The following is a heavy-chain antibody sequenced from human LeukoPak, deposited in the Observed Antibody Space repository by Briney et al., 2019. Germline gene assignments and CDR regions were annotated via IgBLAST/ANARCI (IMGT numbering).Heavy chain of an antibody. J-gene: IGHJ5*02. Sequence: PSETLSLTCTVSGGSISGYYWSWIRQSPGKGLEWIGYIYSTGITAYNPSLGSRVTISVDRSNNQFSLRLTSVTAADTAAYYCARLHSSRAEEFDPWGQGTLVTVSS. V-gene: IGHV4-59*01. CDR2: IYSTGIT. CDR1: GGSISGYY. CDR3: ARLHSSRAEEFDP.